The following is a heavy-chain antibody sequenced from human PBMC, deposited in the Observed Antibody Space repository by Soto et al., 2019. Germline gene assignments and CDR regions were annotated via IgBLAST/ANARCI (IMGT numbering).Heavy chain of an antibody. CDR3: ARPSDYDILTGYSVNYDFDI. CDR2: IYPGDSDT. V-gene: IGHV5-51*01. CDR1: GYSFTSYW. D-gene: IGHD3-9*01. J-gene: IGHJ3*02. Sequence: GESLKISCKGSGYSFTSYWIGWVRQMPGKGLEWMGIIYPGDSDTRYSPSFQGQVTISADKSISTAYLQWSSLKASDTAMYYCARPSDYDILTGYSVNYDFDIWGQGTMVTVSS.